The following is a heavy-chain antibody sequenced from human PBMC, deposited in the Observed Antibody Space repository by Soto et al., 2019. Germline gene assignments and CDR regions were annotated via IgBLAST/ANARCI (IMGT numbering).Heavy chain of an antibody. CDR3: AKDSNKYSSSLRGRYFDY. V-gene: IGHV3-23*01. CDR1: GFPFSSYV. J-gene: IGHJ4*02. CDR2: ISGGGSNT. D-gene: IGHD4-4*01. Sequence: GGSMRLSCAASGFPFSSYVMSWVRQAPGKGLEWVSGISGGGSNTFYADYVKGRFTISRDNSKNTLLLQMNSLGAEDTAVYYCAKDSNKYSSSLRGRYFDYWGQGIGVTVSS.